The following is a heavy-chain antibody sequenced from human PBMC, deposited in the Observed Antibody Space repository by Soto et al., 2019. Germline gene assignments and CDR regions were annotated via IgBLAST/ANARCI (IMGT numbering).Heavy chain of an antibody. J-gene: IGHJ5*02. V-gene: IGHV4-34*01. Sequence: PSETLSLTCAVYGGSLSGYYWSWIRQPPGKALEWIGEINYSGNTNYNPSLKSRVTISVDTSKNQFSLKLSSVTAADTAVYYCARGGRGYSYGFRGFGFDPWGQGTLVTVSS. CDR3: ARGGRGYSYGFRGFGFDP. D-gene: IGHD5-18*01. CDR2: INYSGNT. CDR1: GGSLSGYY.